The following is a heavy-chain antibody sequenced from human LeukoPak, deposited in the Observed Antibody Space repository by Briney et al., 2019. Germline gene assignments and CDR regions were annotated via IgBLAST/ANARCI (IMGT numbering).Heavy chain of an antibody. J-gene: IGHJ4*02. CDR1: GFTFSSYA. V-gene: IGHV3-23*01. CDR3: AKGGTMVRGGHDY. Sequence: RGSLRLSCAASGFTFSSYAMSWVRQAPGKGLEWVSAISGSGGSTYYADSVKGRFTISRDNSKNTLYLQMNSLRAEDTAVYYCAKGGTMVRGGHDYWGQGTLVTVSS. D-gene: IGHD3-10*01. CDR2: ISGSGGST.